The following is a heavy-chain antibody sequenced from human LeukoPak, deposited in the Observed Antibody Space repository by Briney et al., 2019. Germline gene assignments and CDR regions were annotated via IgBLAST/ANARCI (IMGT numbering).Heavy chain of an antibody. CDR1: GGSISSSSYY. J-gene: IGHJ5*02. Sequence: PSETLSLTCTVSGGSISSSSYYWGWIRQPPGKGLEWIGSIYYSGSTYYNPSLKSRVTISVDTSKNQFSLKLSSVTAADTAVYYRARVVWRNGTTGKIIWFDPWGQGTLVTVSS. V-gene: IGHV4-39*07. D-gene: IGHD1-1*01. CDR3: ARVVWRNGTTGKIIWFDP. CDR2: IYYSGST.